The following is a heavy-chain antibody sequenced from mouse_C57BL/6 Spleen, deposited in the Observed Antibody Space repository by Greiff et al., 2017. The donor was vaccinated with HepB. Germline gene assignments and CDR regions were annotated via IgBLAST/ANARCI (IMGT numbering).Heavy chain of an antibody. CDR2: ISSGGSYT. Sequence: EVKLVESGGDLVKPGGSLKLSCAASGFTFSSYGMSWVRQTPDKRLEWVATISSGGSYTYYPDSVKGRFTISRDNAKNTLYLQMSSLKSEDTAMYYCARRGTPGYFDVWGTGTTVTVSS. CDR1: GFTFSSYG. V-gene: IGHV5-6*02. D-gene: IGHD2-14*01. J-gene: IGHJ1*03. CDR3: ARRGTPGYFDV.